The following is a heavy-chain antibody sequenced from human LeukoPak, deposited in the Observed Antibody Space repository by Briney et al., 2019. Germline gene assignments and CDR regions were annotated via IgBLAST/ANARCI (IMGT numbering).Heavy chain of an antibody. CDR2: ISAYNGNT. CDR1: GYTFTNYG. CDR3: ARDLYGDYQFDY. Sequence: ASVKVSCKASGYTFTNYGINWARQAPGQGLEWMGWISAYNGNTNYAQKFQGRVTMTTDTFTSTAYMELRSLRSDDTAVYYCARDLYGDYQFDYWGQGTLVTVSS. V-gene: IGHV1-18*01. D-gene: IGHD4-17*01. J-gene: IGHJ4*02.